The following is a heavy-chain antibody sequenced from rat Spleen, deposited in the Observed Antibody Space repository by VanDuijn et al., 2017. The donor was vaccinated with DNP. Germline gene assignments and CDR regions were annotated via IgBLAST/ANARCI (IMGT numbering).Heavy chain of an antibody. CDR1: GFTFNNYW. J-gene: IGHJ2*01. D-gene: IGHD1-9*01. CDR2: IIYDGSST. Sequence: EVQLVESGGDLVQPGRSLKLSCVASGFTFNNYWMTWIRQVPGKGLEWVATIIYDGSSTYYRDSVKGRFTISRDNAKSTLYLQMDSLRSEDTATYHCARRGYGYNYFDYWGQGVMVTVSS. V-gene: IGHV5-31*01. CDR3: ARRGYGYNYFDY.